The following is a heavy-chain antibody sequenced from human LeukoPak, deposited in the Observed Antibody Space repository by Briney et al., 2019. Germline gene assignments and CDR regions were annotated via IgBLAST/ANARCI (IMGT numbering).Heavy chain of an antibody. J-gene: IGHJ4*02. V-gene: IGHV1-18*01. CDR3: ATSYYYGSGSYLRAFDY. CDR1: GYTFTSCG. Sequence: ASVKVSCKASGYTFTSCGISWVRQAPGQGLEWMGWISAYNGNTNYAQKLQGRVTMTTDTSTSTAYMELRSLRSDDTAVYYCATSYYYGSGSYLRAFDYWGQGTLVTVSS. CDR2: ISAYNGNT. D-gene: IGHD3-10*01.